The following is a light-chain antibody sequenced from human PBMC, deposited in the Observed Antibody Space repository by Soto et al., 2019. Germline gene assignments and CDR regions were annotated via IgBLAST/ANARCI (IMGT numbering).Light chain of an antibody. J-gene: IGKJ2*01. CDR2: KVS. CDR3: MQGTHWPYT. CDR1: ESLVYSDGNTY. Sequence: DVVMTQSPLSLPVTLGQPASISCRSSESLVYSDGNTYLSWFQQRPGQSPRRLTYKVSKRDSGVTDRFSGSGSGTDFTLKITRVEAEDVGVYYCMQGTHWPYTFGQGTKLEIK. V-gene: IGKV2-30*01.